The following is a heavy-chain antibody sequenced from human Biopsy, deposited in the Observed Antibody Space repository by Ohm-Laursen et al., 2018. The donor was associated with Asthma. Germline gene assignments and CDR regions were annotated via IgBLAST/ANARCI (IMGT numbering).Heavy chain of an antibody. D-gene: IGHD5-12*01. CDR3: ASESYLRGFGHTLDL. Sequence: SLRLSCAAPGFTFRHYALHWVRQAPGKGLEWVAFILSDGGEPSYVDSVKGRFSISRDNSKSTVYLQMNSLRAGDTAVYYCASESYLRGFGHTLDLWGQGTQVTFS. CDR1: GFTFRHYA. CDR2: ILSDGGEP. V-gene: IGHV3-33*01. J-gene: IGHJ5*02.